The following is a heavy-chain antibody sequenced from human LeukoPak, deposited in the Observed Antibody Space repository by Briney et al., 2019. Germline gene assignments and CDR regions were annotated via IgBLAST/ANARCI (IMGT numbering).Heavy chain of an antibody. CDR2: ISAYNGNT. CDR1: GYTFTSYG. D-gene: IGHD3-3*01. CDR3: ARDPGPDDFWSGYGTPFDY. Sequence: ASVKVSCKASGYTFTSYGISWVRQAPGQGLEWMGWISAYNGNTNYAQKLQGRVTMTTDTSTSTAYMELRSLRSDDTAVYYCARDPGPDDFWSGYGTPFDYWGQGTLVTVSS. V-gene: IGHV1-18*01. J-gene: IGHJ4*02.